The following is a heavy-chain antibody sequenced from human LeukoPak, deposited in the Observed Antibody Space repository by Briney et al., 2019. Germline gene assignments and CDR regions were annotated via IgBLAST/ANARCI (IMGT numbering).Heavy chain of an antibody. D-gene: IGHD3-22*01. V-gene: IGHV4-34*01. Sequence: SETLSLTCAVYGGSFSGYYWSWIRQPPGKGLEWIGEINHSGSTNYNPSPKSRVTISVDTSKNQFSLKLSSVTAADTAVYYCASMLDYYDSSSRGYFDYWGQGTLVTVSS. CDR1: GGSFSGYY. J-gene: IGHJ4*02. CDR2: INHSGST. CDR3: ASMLDYYDSSSRGYFDY.